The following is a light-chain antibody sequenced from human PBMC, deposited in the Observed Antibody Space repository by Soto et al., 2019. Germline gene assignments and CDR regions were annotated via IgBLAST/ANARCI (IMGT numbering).Light chain of an antibody. J-gene: IGKJ2*01. Sequence: IVLTQSPGTLSLSPGESATLSCRASQSVTNYLAWYQQKPGQAPRLLMYEISNRATGIPDRFSGSGSGTDFPLIISRLEHEDVALYYCQQYAGSPYTFGPGTKVEIK. CDR1: QSVTNY. CDR2: EIS. CDR3: QQYAGSPYT. V-gene: IGKV3-20*01.